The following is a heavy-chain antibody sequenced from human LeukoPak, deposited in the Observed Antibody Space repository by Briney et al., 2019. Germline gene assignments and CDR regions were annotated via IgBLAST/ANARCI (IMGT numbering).Heavy chain of an antibody. J-gene: IGHJ4*02. CDR2: ISAYNGNT. Sequence: ASVTVSCKASGYTFTSYGISWVRQAPGQGLEWLGWISAYNGNTNYAQKLQGRVTMTTDTSTSTAYMELRSLRSDDTAVYYCARDPLTYRSGSYLDYWGQGTLVTVSS. CDR1: GYTFTSYG. CDR3: ARDPLTYRSGSYLDY. D-gene: IGHD3-10*01. V-gene: IGHV1-18*01.